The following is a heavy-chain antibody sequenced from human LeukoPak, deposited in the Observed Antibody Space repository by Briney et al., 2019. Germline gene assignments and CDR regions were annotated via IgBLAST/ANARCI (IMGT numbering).Heavy chain of an antibody. CDR3: ARVPPRSSGWYFFDY. D-gene: IGHD6-19*01. Sequence: PSETLSLTCTVSGFSISSYYWSWIRQLPGKGLEWIGHIYYSGSTNYNPSLKSRVTISVDTSKNQFSLKLNSVTAADTAVYYCARVPPRSSGWYFFDYWGQGTLVTVSS. CDR2: IYYSGST. J-gene: IGHJ4*02. V-gene: IGHV4-59*01. CDR1: GFSISSYY.